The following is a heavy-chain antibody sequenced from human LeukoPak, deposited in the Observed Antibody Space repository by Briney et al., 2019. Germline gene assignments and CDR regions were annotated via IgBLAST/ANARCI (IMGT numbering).Heavy chain of an antibody. J-gene: IGHJ2*01. V-gene: IGHV3-9*01. Sequence: GGSLRLSCAASGFSFDDYAMHWVRQAPGKGLEWVSGITWNSGDIDYADSVKGRFIISRDNAKNSLFLQMNSLRPEDTALYYCAKAFSSTWYWYFDLWGRGTLVTVSS. D-gene: IGHD6-13*01. CDR2: ITWNSGDI. CDR1: GFSFDDYA. CDR3: AKAFSSTWYWYFDL.